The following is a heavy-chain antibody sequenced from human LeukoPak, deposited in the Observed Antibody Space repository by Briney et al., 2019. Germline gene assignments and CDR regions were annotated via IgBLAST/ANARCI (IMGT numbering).Heavy chain of an antibody. J-gene: IGHJ4*02. V-gene: IGHV5-51*01. CDR1: GYGFTSYW. Sequence: GGALQISSWGSGYGFTSYWVVWVRRMAGEGLEEKGAIYPGDSNSRYGPSFQGQVTISADNSISTAYLQWSSLKASDTAMYYCARRAHSGAMITLDYWGQGTLVTVSS. CDR3: ARRAHSGAMITLDY. D-gene: IGHD5-12*01. CDR2: IYPGDSNS.